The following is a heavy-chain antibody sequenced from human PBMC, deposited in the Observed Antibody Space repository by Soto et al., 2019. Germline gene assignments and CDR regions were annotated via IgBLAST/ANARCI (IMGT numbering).Heavy chain of an antibody. D-gene: IGHD6-13*01. J-gene: IGHJ6*02. CDR2: IYSGGST. CDR3: ARDLVAAAGISYGMDV. CDR1: GFTVSSNY. Sequence: GGSLRLSCAASGFTVSSNYMSWVRQAPGKGLEWVSVIYSGGSTYYADSVKGRFTISRDNSKTTLYLQMNSLRAEDTAVYYCARDLVAAAGISYGMDVWGQGTTVTVSS. V-gene: IGHV3-53*01.